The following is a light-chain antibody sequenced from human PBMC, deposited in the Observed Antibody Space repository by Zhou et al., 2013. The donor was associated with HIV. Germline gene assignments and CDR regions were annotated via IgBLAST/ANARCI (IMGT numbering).Light chain of an antibody. J-gene: IGKJ5*01. V-gene: IGKV1-NL1*01. Sequence: DIQMTQSPSSLSASVGDRVTITCRASQGISNSLAWYQQKPGKAPKLLLYAASRLESGVPSRFSGSGSGADYTLTISSLQSEDFATYYCQQYFRTPPVTFGQGTRLEIK. CDR2: AAS. CDR3: QQYFRTPPVT. CDR1: QGISNS.